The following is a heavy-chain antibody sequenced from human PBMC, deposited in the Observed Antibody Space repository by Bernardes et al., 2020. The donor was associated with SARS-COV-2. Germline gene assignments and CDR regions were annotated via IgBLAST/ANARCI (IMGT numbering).Heavy chain of an antibody. V-gene: IGHV3-7*03. D-gene: IGHD3-16*01. CDR2: IKQDGSEK. J-gene: IGHJ6*02. CDR1: GFTFSSYW. Sequence: GGSLRLSCAASGFTFSSYWMSWVRQAPGKGLEWVANIKQDGSEKYYVDSVKGRFTISRDNAKNSLYLQMNSLRAEDTAVYYCARYYMPWGGYYGMDVWGQGTTVTVSS. CDR3: ARYYMPWGGYYGMDV.